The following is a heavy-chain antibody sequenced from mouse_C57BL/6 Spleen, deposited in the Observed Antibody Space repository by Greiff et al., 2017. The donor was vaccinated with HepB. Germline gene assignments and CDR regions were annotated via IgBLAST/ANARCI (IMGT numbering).Heavy chain of an antibody. D-gene: IGHD2-5*01. J-gene: IGHJ2*01. Sequence: QVQLQQSGAELMKPGASVKLSCKATGYTFTGYWIEWVKQRPGHGLEWIGEILPGSGSTNYNEKFKGKATFTADTSSNTAYMQLSSLTSEDSALYYYARRRLYNDYVFDFWGQGTTLTVSS. CDR1: GYTFTGYW. CDR3: ARRRLYNDYVFDF. CDR2: ILPGSGST. V-gene: IGHV1-9*01.